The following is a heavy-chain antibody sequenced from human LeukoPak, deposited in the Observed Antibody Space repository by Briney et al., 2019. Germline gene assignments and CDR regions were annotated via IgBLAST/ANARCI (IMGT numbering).Heavy chain of an antibody. V-gene: IGHV3-30*02. J-gene: IGHJ5*02. CDR3: TTEPPMDFFVVLPA. CDR2: IRYDGSNK. Sequence: TGGSLRLSCAASGFTFSSYGMHWVRQAPGKGLEWVAFIRYDGSNKYYADSVKGRFTMSRDNSKNTLYLQMNSLKTEDTAVYYCTTEPPMDFFVVLPAWGQGTLVTVSS. D-gene: IGHD2-2*01. CDR1: GFTFSSYG.